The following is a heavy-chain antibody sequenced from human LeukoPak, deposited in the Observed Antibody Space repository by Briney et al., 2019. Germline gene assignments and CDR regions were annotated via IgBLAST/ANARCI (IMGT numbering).Heavy chain of an antibody. V-gene: IGHV4-34*01. CDR2: INHSGST. CDR1: GGSFSGYY. J-gene: IGHJ4*02. D-gene: IGHD6-13*01. Sequence: PSETLSLTCAVYGGSFSGYYWSWIRQPPGKGLEWIGEINHSGSTNYNPSIKSRVTISVDTSKNQFSLKLSSATAADTAVYYCARGPRVSDGYSSSWYLNYWGQGTLVTVSS. CDR3: ARGPRVSDGYSSSWYLNY.